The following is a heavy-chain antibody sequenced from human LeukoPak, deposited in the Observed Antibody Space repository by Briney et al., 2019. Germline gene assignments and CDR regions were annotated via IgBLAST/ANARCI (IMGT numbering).Heavy chain of an antibody. V-gene: IGHV3-21*04. D-gene: IGHD6-19*01. Sequence: GGSLRLSCAASGFTFSSYAMEWVRQAPGKGLEWVSSITGSSDSIYYADSVKGRFTISRDNAKNSVYLQMNSLRAEDTAVYYCARGYLPSWLAPRYYYYGMDVWGQGTTVTVSS. CDR1: GFTFSSYA. J-gene: IGHJ6*02. CDR3: ARGYLPSWLAPRYYYYGMDV. CDR2: ITGSSDSI.